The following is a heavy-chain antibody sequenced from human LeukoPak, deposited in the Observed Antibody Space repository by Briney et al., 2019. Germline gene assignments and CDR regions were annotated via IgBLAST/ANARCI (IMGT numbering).Heavy chain of an antibody. Sequence: PGGSLRLSCAVSGITFRGYWMAWARQAPGKGLEWVANMKQDGSEKYYVDSVKGRFTISRDNAKNSLYLEMNSLRVEDTAVYYCARDLGHTGYDLYDYWGQGTLVTVSS. CDR1: GITFRGYW. CDR3: ARDLGHTGYDLYDY. D-gene: IGHD5-12*01. CDR2: MKQDGSEK. J-gene: IGHJ4*02. V-gene: IGHV3-7*01.